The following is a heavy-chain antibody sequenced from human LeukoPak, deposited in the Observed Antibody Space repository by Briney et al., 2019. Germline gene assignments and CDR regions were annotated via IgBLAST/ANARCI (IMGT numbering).Heavy chain of an antibody. CDR2: MNPNSGDT. D-gene: IGHD5-18*01. Sequence: ASVKVSCKASGYTFTSYDINWVRQAPGQGLEWMGWMNPNSGDTGYAQNFQGRLNMTRNTSKSTAYMELSSLRSEDAAVYYCARARGYNYGYVDYWGQGTLVTVSS. J-gene: IGHJ4*02. CDR1: GYTFTSYD. CDR3: ARARGYNYGYVDY. V-gene: IGHV1-8*01.